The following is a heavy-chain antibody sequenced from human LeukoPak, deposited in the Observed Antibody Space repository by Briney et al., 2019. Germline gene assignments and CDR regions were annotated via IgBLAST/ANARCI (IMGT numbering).Heavy chain of an antibody. D-gene: IGHD3-22*01. J-gene: IGHJ4*02. CDR1: GFTFNNYA. Sequence: QTGGSLRLSCAASGFTFNNYAMTWVRQAPGKGLEWVSAISGRGATTYYADSVKGRFTISRDSSKNTLYLEMSSLRAEDTAVYYCAKDFDYYDTSDYFFLAVFDYWGQGTLVTVSS. CDR3: AKDFDYYDTSDYFFLAVFDY. V-gene: IGHV3-23*01. CDR2: ISGRGATT.